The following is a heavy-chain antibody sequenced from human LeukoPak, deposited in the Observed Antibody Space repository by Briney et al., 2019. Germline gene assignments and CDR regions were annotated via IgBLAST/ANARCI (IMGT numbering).Heavy chain of an antibody. CDR3: ARARIAAAGTWAFGI. CDR2: IYTSGGT. J-gene: IGHJ3*02. CDR1: GGSISSYY. V-gene: IGHV4-4*07. Sequence: SETLSLTCTVSGGSISSYYWSWIRQPAGKGLEWIGRIYTSGGTNYNPSLKSRITVSVDTSRNQLSLKLRSVTAADTAVYYCARARIAAAGTWAFGIWGQGTTVTVSS. D-gene: IGHD6-13*01.